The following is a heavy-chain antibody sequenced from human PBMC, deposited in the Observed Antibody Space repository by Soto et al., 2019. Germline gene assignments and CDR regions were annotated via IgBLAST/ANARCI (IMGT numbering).Heavy chain of an antibody. CDR1: GGSISSSSYY. D-gene: IGHD2-2*01. V-gene: IGHV4-39*01. Sequence: SETLSLTCTVSGGSISSSSYYWGWIRQPPGKGLEWIGSIYYSGSTYYNPSLKSRVTISVDTSKNQFSLKLSSVTAADTAVYYCARHGDIVVVPGFDPWGQGTLVTVSS. CDR2: IYYSGST. J-gene: IGHJ5*02. CDR3: ARHGDIVVVPGFDP.